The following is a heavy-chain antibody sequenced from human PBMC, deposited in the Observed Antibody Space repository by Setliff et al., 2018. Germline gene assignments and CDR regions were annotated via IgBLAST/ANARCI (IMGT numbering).Heavy chain of an antibody. Sequence: ASVKVSCKASGYTFTSYGVHWVRQAPGQRLEWMGWINAANGNTKYSQKFQGFTGRFVFSLDTSVSTAYLQISSLKPEDTAVYYCARGSRFGTIVYRGDYYMDVWGKGTTVTVSS. CDR3: ARGSRFGTIVYRGDYYMDV. CDR1: GYTFTSYG. V-gene: IGHV7-4-1*02. J-gene: IGHJ6*03. CDR2: INAANGNT. D-gene: IGHD3-10*01.